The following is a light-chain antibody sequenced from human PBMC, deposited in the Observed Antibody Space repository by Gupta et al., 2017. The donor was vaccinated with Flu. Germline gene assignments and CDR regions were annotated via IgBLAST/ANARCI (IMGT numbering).Light chain of an antibody. J-gene: IGKJ4*01. CDR1: QDIDIS. CDR3: EQIKTYPLT. Sequence: SPSFLSASVGDRVTITCRASQDIDISLAWYQQKPGTGPNLLIYAASTLQSGVPSRFSGGGSGTEFTLTISSLQPEDFATYYCEQIKTYPLTFGGGTKVEIK. CDR2: AAS. V-gene: IGKV1-9*01.